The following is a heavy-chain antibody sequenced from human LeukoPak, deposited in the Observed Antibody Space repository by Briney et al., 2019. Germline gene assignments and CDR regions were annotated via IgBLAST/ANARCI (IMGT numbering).Heavy chain of an antibody. V-gene: IGHV3-7*01. D-gene: IGHD3-10*01. CDR2: IKGDGNEK. CDR3: AKDGAYPIITYDS. Sequence: LAGGSLRLSCAASGFSFSRYWMNWVRQAPGKGLEWVANIKGDGNEKNYVDSVKGRFSISRDNARNSLYLQMDSLRAEDTAVYYCAKDGAYPIITYDSWGQGALVTVSS. CDR1: GFSFSRYW. J-gene: IGHJ5*01.